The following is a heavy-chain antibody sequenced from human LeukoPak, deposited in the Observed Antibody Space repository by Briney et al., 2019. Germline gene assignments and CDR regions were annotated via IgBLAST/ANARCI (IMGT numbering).Heavy chain of an antibody. CDR1: DGSISNYF. D-gene: IGHD2-2*01. CDR3: ARHGRMVIMSKFSTSIDQ. J-gene: IGHJ4*02. Sequence: PSETLSLTCTVPDGSISNYFWSWIRQPPGKGLEWIGYIYYTGMTNSNPSLKSRVTISMDTSKNQFSLNLRSVTAADTAIYYCARHGRMVIMSKFSTSIDQWGQGTLVTVSS. V-gene: IGHV4-59*08. CDR2: IYYTGMT.